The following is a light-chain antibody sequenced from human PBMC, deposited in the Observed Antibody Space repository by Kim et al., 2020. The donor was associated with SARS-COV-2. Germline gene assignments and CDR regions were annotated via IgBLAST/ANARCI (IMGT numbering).Light chain of an antibody. CDR2: DAS. CDR1: QSISSW. CDR3: QQYNSYPLT. Sequence: GDRVTITCRASQSISSWLAWYQQKPGKAPKLLIYDASSLESGVPSRFGGSGSGTEFTLTISSLQPDDFATYYCQQYNSYPLTFGGGTKVDIK. V-gene: IGKV1-5*01. J-gene: IGKJ4*01.